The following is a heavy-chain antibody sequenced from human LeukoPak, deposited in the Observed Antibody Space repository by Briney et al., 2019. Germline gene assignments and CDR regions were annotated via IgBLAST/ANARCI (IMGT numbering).Heavy chain of an antibody. CDR3: ARGQGDSGWGDFDY. J-gene: IGHJ4*02. CDR1: GGTFSSYA. D-gene: IGHD6-19*01. Sequence: GASVKVSCKASGGTFSSYAISWVRQAPGQGLEWMGGIIPIFGTANYAQKFQGRVTITADESTSTAYMELSSLRSEDTAVYYCARGQGDSGWGDFDYWGQGTLVTVSS. CDR2: IIPIFGTA. V-gene: IGHV1-69*13.